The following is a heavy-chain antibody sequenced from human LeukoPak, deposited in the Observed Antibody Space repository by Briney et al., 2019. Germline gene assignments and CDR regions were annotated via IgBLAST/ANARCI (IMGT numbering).Heavy chain of an antibody. J-gene: IGHJ5*02. D-gene: IGHD1-26*01. V-gene: IGHV1-46*01. Sequence: ASVKVSCKASGYTFTNYYIHWVRQAPGQGLECMGIINPSGGSTSYAQKFQGRVTMTRDMSTSTVYMELSSLRSEDTAVYYCARGGVGVTTYVRFDPWGQGTLVTVSS. CDR2: INPSGGST. CDR3: ARGGVGVTTYVRFDP. CDR1: GYTFTNYY.